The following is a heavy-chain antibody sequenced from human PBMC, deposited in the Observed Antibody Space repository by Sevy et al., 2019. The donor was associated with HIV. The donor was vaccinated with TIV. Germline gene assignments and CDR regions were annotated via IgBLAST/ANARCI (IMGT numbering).Heavy chain of an antibody. Sequence: GGSLRLSCAASGFTFSSYSMNWVRQAPGKGLEWVSSISNSSSYIYYADSVKGRFTISRDNAKNSLYLQMNSLRAEDTAVYYCARDSARGYADYWGQGTLVTVSS. V-gene: IGHV3-21*01. CDR3: ARDSARGYADY. J-gene: IGHJ4*02. CDR2: ISNSSSYI. D-gene: IGHD5-12*01. CDR1: GFTFSSYS.